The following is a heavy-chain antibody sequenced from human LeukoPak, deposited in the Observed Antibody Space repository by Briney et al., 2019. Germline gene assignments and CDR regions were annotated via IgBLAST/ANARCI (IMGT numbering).Heavy chain of an antibody. J-gene: IGHJ4*02. CDR2: ISSSGSTI. CDR1: GFTFSDYY. D-gene: IGHD6-13*01. Sequence: GGSLRLSCAASGFTFSDYYMSWIRQAPGKGLEWVSYISSSGSTIYYADSVKGRFTISRDNAKNSLYLQMNSLRAEDTAVYYCARDKIGQQLERRKKERSPQFDYWGQGTLVTVSS. CDR3: ARDKIGQQLERRKKERSPQFDY. V-gene: IGHV3-11*01.